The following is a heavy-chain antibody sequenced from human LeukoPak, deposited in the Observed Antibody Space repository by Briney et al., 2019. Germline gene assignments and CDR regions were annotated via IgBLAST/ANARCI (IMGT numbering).Heavy chain of an antibody. CDR2: INHSGST. CDR3: ARAPPGYYDFWSGGIYYFDY. CDR1: GGSFSGYY. Sequence: PSETLSLTCAVYGGSFSGYYWSWIRQPPGKGLEWIGEINHSGSTNYNPSLKSRVTISVDTSKNQFSLKLSSVTAADTAVYYCARAPPGYYDFWSGGIYYFDYWGQGTLVTVSS. J-gene: IGHJ4*02. D-gene: IGHD3-3*01. V-gene: IGHV4-34*01.